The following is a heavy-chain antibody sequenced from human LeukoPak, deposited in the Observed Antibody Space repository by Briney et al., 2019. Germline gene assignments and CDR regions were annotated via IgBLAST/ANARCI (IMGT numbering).Heavy chain of an antibody. CDR2: FDPEGGET. Sequence: GASVKVSCKVSGYTFTELSMHWVRQAPGKGLEWTGGFDPEGGETIYAQKFQGRVTMTEDTSTDTAYMELSRLRSDDTAVYYCARDIVVVVAATLALPCYGMDVWGQGTTVTVSS. J-gene: IGHJ6*02. D-gene: IGHD2-15*01. CDR3: ARDIVVVVAATLALPCYGMDV. CDR1: GYTFTELS. V-gene: IGHV1-24*01.